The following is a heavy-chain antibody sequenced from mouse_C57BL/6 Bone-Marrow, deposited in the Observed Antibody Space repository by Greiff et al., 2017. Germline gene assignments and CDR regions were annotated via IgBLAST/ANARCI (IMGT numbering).Heavy chain of an antibody. CDR1: GFTFSSYG. J-gene: IGHJ3*01. CDR3: AGHDGFAY. Sequence: VQLKESGGDLVKPGGSLKLSCAASGFTFSSYGMSWVRQTPDKRLEWVATISSGGSYTYYPDSVKGRFTISRDNAKNTLYLQMSSLKSEDTAMYYCAGHDGFAYWGQGTLVTVSA. CDR2: ISSGGSYT. V-gene: IGHV5-6*01.